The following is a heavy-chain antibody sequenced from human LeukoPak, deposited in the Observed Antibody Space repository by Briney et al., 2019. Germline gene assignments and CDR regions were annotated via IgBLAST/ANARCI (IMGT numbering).Heavy chain of an antibody. CDR2: INGSGGRT. J-gene: IGHJ3*02. Sequence: GASLRLSCAASGFTFSSYAMRWLRQAPGKGLEWVSGINGSGGRTYYADAVKGRCTISRDNSKNTLYLHMNSLRVEDTAVYYCAKDLWSGGSCCDAFDIWGQGTMVTVSS. D-gene: IGHD2-15*01. CDR3: AKDLWSGGSCCDAFDI. V-gene: IGHV3-23*01. CDR1: GFTFSSYA.